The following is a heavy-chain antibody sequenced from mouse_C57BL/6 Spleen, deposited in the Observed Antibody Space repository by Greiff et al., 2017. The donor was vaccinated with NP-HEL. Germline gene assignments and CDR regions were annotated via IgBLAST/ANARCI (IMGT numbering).Heavy chain of an antibody. J-gene: IGHJ3*01. CDR1: GYTFTSYD. Sequence: VQLQQSGPELVKPGASVKLSCKASGYTFTSYDINWVKQRPGQGLEWIGWIYRRDGSTQYNERFKGKATLTGDTASSTAYLELSSLKSEDSAVYFCARLQYYGSSTWFAYWGQGTLVTVSA. CDR3: ARLQYYGSSTWFAY. V-gene: IGHV1-85*01. CDR2: IYRRDGST. D-gene: IGHD1-1*01.